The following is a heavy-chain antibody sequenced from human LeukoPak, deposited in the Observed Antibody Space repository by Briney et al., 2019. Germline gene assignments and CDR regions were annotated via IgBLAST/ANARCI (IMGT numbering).Heavy chain of an antibody. D-gene: IGHD3-10*01. J-gene: IGHJ4*02. CDR1: GGSISSSSYY. CDR2: IYYSGST. CDR3: ARDAPDGSGSPGGPFDY. Sequence: SETLPLTCTVSGGSISSSSYYWGWIRQPPGKRLEWIGSIYYSGSTYYNPSLKSRVTISVDTSRNQFSLKLSSVTAADTAVYYCARDAPDGSGSPGGPFDYWGQGTLVPVSS. V-gene: IGHV4-39*07.